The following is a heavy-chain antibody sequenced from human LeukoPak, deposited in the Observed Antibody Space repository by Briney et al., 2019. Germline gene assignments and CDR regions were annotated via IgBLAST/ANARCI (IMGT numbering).Heavy chain of an antibody. CDR1: GFTLSSYS. Sequence: GGSLRLSCAASGFTLSSYSMNWVRQAPGKGLEWVSSISSTSSYIYYADSVKGRFTISRDNAKNSLYLQMNSLRAEDTAVYYCARDPLKRAFDIWGQGTMVTVSS. CDR2: ISSTSSYI. J-gene: IGHJ3*02. V-gene: IGHV3-21*01. CDR3: ARDPLKRAFDI.